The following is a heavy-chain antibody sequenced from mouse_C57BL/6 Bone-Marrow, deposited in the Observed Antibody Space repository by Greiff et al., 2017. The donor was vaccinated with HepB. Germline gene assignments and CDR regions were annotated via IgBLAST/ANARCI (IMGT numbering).Heavy chain of an antibody. Sequence: EVHLVESGGGLVQPGGSLKLSCAASGFTFSDYYMYWVRQTPEKRLEWVAYISNGGGSTYYPDTVKGRFTISRDNAKNTLYLQMSRLKSEDTAMYYCARIYYDYDENWGQGTSVTVSS. CDR3: ARIYYDYDEN. V-gene: IGHV5-12*01. J-gene: IGHJ4*01. CDR2: ISNGGGST. CDR1: GFTFSDYY. D-gene: IGHD2-4*01.